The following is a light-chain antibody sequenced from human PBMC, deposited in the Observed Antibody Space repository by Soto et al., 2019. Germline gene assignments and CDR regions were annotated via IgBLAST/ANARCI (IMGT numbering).Light chain of an antibody. CDR3: SSYTSSSTLYV. V-gene: IGLV2-14*01. CDR1: SSDFGDDKY. Sequence: QSALTQPASVSGSPGQSITMSCTGSSSDFGDDKYVSWYQQHPGKAPKLMIYEVSNRPSGVSNRFSGSKSGNTASLTISGLQAEDEADYYCSSYTSSSTLYVFGTGTKVTVL. J-gene: IGLJ1*01. CDR2: EVS.